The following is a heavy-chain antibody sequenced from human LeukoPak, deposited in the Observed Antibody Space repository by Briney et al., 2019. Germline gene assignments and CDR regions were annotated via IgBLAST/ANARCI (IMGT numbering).Heavy chain of an antibody. CDR1: GGSISTHY. J-gene: IGHJ3*02. Sequence: PSETLSLTRTVSGGSISTHYWSWIQQPPGERLEWIGYIYNRGSTNYNPSLKSRVTISVDTSKNQFSLKLRSVTAADTAGYYCARDRPGIAVAGDAFDIWGQGTMVTVSS. CDR3: ARDRPGIAVAGDAFDI. CDR2: IYNRGST. D-gene: IGHD6-19*01. V-gene: IGHV4-59*11.